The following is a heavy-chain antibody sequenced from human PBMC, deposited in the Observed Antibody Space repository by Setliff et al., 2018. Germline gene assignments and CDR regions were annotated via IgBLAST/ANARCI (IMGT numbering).Heavy chain of an antibody. D-gene: IGHD1-26*01. CDR3: ARDRGSGSLHPGSAFDI. J-gene: IGHJ3*02. CDR1: GFTFTDHY. CDR2: INPDSGGT. V-gene: IGHV1-2*02. Sequence: ASVKVSCKASGFTFTDHYIHWVRQAPGQGLEWMGWINPDSGGTNYAQKLQGRVTMTTDTSTSTAYMELRSLRSDDTAVYYCARDRGSGSLHPGSAFDIWGQGTMVTVSS.